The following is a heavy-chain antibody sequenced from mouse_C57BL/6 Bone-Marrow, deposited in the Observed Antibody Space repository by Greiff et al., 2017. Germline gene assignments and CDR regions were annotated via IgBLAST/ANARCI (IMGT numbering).Heavy chain of an antibody. CDR3: ASVTGTGYFDY. J-gene: IGHJ2*01. CDR2: INYDGSST. Sequence: EVKVVESEGGLVQPGSSMKLSCTASGFTFSDYYMAWVRQVPEKGLEWVANINYDGSSTYYLDSLKSRFIISRDNAKNILYLQMSSLKSEDTATYYCASVTGTGYFDYWGQGTTLTVSS. CDR1: GFTFSDYY. D-gene: IGHD4-1*01. V-gene: IGHV5-16*01.